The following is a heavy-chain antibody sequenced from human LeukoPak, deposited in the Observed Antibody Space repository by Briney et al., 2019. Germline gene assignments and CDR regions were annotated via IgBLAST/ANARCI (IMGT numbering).Heavy chain of an antibody. CDR2: INHSGST. CDR3: ARESDSSYYYYGMDV. J-gene: IGHJ6*02. D-gene: IGHD6-13*01. V-gene: IGHV4-34*01. CDR1: GGSFSGYY. Sequence: SETLSLTCAVYGGSFSGYYWRWIRQPPGKGLEWIGEINHSGSTNYNPSLKSRVTISVDTSKNQFSLKLSSVTAADTAVYYCARESDSSYYYYGMDVWGQGTTVTVSS.